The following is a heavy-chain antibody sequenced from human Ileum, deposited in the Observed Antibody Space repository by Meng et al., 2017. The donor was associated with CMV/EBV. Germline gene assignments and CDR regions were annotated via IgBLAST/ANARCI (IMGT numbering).Heavy chain of an antibody. CDR2: IGGDSKT. Sequence: GGSLRLSCAASTFTFRNYAMNWVRQAPGKGLEWVSSIGGDSKTYNTESVKGRFTSYRDNSKNTLYLQMNGLRVDDTDVYYCAKDFEGFNGIWDAFDMWGQGTMVTVSS. D-gene: IGHD3-9*01. V-gene: IGHV3-23*01. J-gene: IGHJ3*02. CDR3: AKDFEGFNGIWDAFDM. CDR1: TFTFRNYA.